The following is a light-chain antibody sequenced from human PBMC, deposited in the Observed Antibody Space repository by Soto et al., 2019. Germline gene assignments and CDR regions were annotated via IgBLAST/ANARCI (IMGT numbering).Light chain of an antibody. V-gene: IGKV4-1*01. CDR2: WAS. Sequence: DIVMTQSPDSLAVSLGERATINCKSSQSVLYSPSNQNYLAWYQQKSGQPPKLLIYWASTREFGVPDRFSGSGSGTDFTLTISSLQADDVAVYYCQQYYGTPFTFGGGTKVEIK. CDR1: QSVLYSPSNQNY. CDR3: QQYYGTPFT. J-gene: IGKJ4*01.